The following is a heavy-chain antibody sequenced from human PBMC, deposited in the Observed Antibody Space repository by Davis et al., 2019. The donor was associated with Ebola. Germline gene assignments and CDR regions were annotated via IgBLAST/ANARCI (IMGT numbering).Heavy chain of an antibody. J-gene: IGHJ4*02. CDR1: GFTFNNHW. CDR2: INSDGSST. Sequence: GESLKISCAASGFTFNNHWMHWVRQAPGKGLVWVSRINSDGSSTNYADPVRGRFTVSRDKSKNTLYLQMNSLRAEDTAVYYCAKLFGSSAWYYFDYWGQGTLVAVSS. CDR3: AKLFGSSAWYYFDY. D-gene: IGHD6-19*01. V-gene: IGHV3-74*01.